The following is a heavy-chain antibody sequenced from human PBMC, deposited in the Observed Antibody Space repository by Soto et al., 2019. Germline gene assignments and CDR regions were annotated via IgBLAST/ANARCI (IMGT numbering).Heavy chain of an antibody. Sequence: QVQLQESGPGLVKPSETLSLTCTVSGGSISSYYWSWIRQPPGKGLAWIGYIYYSGSTNYNPSLKSRVTISVDTSITQFFLERSSVTAADTAVYYCARSYYGSDSYLEVSGVDYWGQGTLVTVSS. J-gene: IGHJ4*02. CDR3: ARSYYGSDSYLEVSGVDY. V-gene: IGHV4-59*08. D-gene: IGHD3-10*01. CDR1: GGSISSYY. CDR2: IYYSGST.